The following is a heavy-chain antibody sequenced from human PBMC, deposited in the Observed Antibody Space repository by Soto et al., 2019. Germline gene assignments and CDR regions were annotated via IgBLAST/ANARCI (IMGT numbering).Heavy chain of an antibody. CDR2: IWYDGSNK. J-gene: IGHJ6*02. D-gene: IGHD6-19*01. CDR1: GFTFSSYG. Sequence: QVQLVESGGGVVQPGRSLRLSCAASGFTFSSYGMHWVRQAPGKGLEWVAVIWYDGSNKYYADSVKGRFTISRDNSKNTLYLQMNSLRDEDTAVYYCARDRWAGTVYYYYGMDVWGQGTTVTVSS. CDR3: ARDRWAGTVYYYYGMDV. V-gene: IGHV3-33*01.